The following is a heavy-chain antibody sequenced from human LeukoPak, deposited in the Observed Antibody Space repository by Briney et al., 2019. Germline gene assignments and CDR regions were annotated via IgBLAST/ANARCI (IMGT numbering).Heavy chain of an antibody. CDR2: ISSSDGTT. Sequence: GGSLRLSCAASGFTFSSYGMSWGRQAPGKGLEWVSSISSSDGTTYFADPVKGRFTISRDNSKNTLYLQMNSLRGEDTAVYFCAKARYNSLYYFDYWGQGTLVPVSS. J-gene: IGHJ4*02. D-gene: IGHD6-13*01. CDR1: GFTFSSYG. V-gene: IGHV3-23*01. CDR3: AKARYNSLYYFDY.